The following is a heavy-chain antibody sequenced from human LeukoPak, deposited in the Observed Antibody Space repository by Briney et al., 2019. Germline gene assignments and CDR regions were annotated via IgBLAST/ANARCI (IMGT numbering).Heavy chain of an antibody. CDR3: ARSNQADDY. CDR2: INPGGSSI. D-gene: IGHD1-14*01. Sequence: PGRPLRLSCAASGFTFSSYWMHWVRQVPGKGLVWVARINPGGSSITYADSVKGRFTISRDNAKNTLYLQRDSLRAEDTGVYYCARSNQADDYWGQGTLVTVSS. CDR1: GFTFSSYW. J-gene: IGHJ4*02. V-gene: IGHV3-74*01.